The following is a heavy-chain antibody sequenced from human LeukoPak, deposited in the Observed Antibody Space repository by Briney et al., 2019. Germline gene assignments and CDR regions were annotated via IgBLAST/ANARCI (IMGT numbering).Heavy chain of an antibody. D-gene: IGHD2-15*01. CDR3: VPFQGSVVRQFDS. V-gene: IGHV3-66*02. J-gene: IGHJ4*02. Sequence: GGPLRLSCAASGFTVSSSSMSWVRQAPGKGLEGVSIIYSGVRTYYADCVKGRFSISRDDSENTLFLQMNSLRAEDAAVYYCVPFQGSVVRQFDSWGQGTLVTVSS. CDR1: GFTVSSSS. CDR2: IYSGVRT.